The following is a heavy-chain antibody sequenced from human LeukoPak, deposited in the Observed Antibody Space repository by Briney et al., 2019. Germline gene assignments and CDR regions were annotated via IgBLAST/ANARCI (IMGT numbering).Heavy chain of an antibody. CDR2: INSDGSST. Sequence: GGSLRLSCAASGFSFSSYWMHWVRQAPGKGLVWVSRINSDGSSTIYADSVKGRFTISRDNAKNTLYLQMSSLRAEDTALYYCTRGYVGIDYWGQGTLVTVSS. D-gene: IGHD5-12*01. CDR1: GFSFSSYW. J-gene: IGHJ4*02. V-gene: IGHV3-74*01. CDR3: TRGYVGIDY.